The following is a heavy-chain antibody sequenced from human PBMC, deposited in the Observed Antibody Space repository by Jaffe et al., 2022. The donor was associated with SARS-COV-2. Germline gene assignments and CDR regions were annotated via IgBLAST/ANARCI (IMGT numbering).Heavy chain of an antibody. CDR3: VRDGWSSVLAAAAGLDF. J-gene: IGHJ4*02. D-gene: IGHD6-13*01. V-gene: IGHV3-33*01. CDR1: GFTFSSYG. Sequence: QVQLVESGGGVVQPGRSLRLSCAASGFTFSSYGMHWVRQAPGKGLEWVANIWFDGSNKYYGDSVKGRFTISRDNSNNMLYLQMNNVRAEDTAVYYCVRDGWSSVLAAAAGLDFWGQGTLVSVSS. CDR2: IWFDGSNK.